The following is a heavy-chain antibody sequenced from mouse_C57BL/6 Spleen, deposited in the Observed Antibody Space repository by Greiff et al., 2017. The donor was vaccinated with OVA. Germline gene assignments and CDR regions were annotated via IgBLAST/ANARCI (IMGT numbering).Heavy chain of an antibody. V-gene: IGHV1-26*01. Sequence: EVQLQQSGPELVKPGASVKISCKASGYTFTDYYMNWVKQSHGKSLEWIGDINPNNGGTSYNQKFKGKATLTVDKSSSTAYMELRSLTSEDSAVYYGARRDSNYAPYFDYWGQGTTLTVSS. D-gene: IGHD2-5*01. CDR1: GYTFTDYY. J-gene: IGHJ2*01. CDR3: ARRDSNYAPYFDY. CDR2: INPNNGGT.